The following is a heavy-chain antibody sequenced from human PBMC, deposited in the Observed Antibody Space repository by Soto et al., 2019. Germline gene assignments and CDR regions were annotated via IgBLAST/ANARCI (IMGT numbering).Heavy chain of an antibody. CDR1: GYTFTGYY. D-gene: IGHD3-22*01. V-gene: IGHV1-2*04. Sequence: ASVKVSCKASGYTFTGYYMHWVRQAPGQGLEWMGWINPNSGGTNYAQKFQGWVTMTRDTSISTAYMELSRLRSDDTAVYYCARTGNYYDSSGYLTDAFDIWGQGTMVTVSS. J-gene: IGHJ3*02. CDR3: ARTGNYYDSSGYLTDAFDI. CDR2: INPNSGGT.